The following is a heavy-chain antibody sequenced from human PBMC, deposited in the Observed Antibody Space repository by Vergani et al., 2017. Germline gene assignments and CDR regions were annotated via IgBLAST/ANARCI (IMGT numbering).Heavy chain of an antibody. J-gene: IGHJ3*02. CDR1: GDTFSSYA. CDR2: IVPIPGTT. Sequence: QVQLVQSGAEVKKPGSSVKVSCKASGDTFSSYAINWVRQAPGQGLEWMGRIVPIPGTTNYAQKFQGRVTITADEFTNTAYMELSSLRSEDTAMYYCAGREHYYDSGPRWAFDIWGQGTMVIVSS. CDR3: AGREHYYDSGPRWAFDI. D-gene: IGHD3-10*01. V-gene: IGHV1-69*11.